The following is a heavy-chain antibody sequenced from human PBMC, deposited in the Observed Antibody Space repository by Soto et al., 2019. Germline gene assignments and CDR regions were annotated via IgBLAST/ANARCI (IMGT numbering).Heavy chain of an antibody. CDR1: GFTFSSYS. D-gene: IGHD2-2*01. Sequence: GGSLRLSCAASGFTFSSYSMNWVRQAPGKGLEWVSSISSSSSYIYNADSVKGRFIITRNNAKNSLYLQMNSLRAEDTAVYYCARDLIVVVQAASYYYYGMDVWSQETTVTVSS. V-gene: IGHV3-21*01. CDR3: ARDLIVVVQAASYYYYGMDV. J-gene: IGHJ6*02. CDR2: ISSSSSYI.